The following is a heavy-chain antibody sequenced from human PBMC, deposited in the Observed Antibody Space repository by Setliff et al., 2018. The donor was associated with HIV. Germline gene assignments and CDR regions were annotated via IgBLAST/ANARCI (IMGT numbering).Heavy chain of an antibody. CDR2: IYSNGNT. Sequence: SETLSLTCTVSGDSIKGPWWWSWIRQPAGKGLEWIGRIYSNGNTDYNPSLKSRVTISEDTSKNQFSPKLSSLTAADTAVYYCARHASGDSVSPISYWFDPWGQGTLVTVSS. D-gene: IGHD4-17*01. V-gene: IGHV4-4*07. J-gene: IGHJ5*02. CDR1: GDSIKGPW. CDR3: ARHASGDSVSPISYWFDP.